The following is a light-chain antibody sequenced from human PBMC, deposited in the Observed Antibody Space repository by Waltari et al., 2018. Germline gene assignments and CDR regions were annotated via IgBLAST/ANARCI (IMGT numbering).Light chain of an antibody. CDR2: DTS. CDR1: QDIRNY. CDR3: QQYNSLPGT. V-gene: IGKV1-33*01. Sequence: DIQMTQSPSSLSASVGDRVTITCQATQDIRNYLNWFQHKPGKAPKLLIYDTSNLETGVSSRFSGSGSGTDFSFTITGLRPEDIATYYCQQYNSLPGTFGGGTKVEI. J-gene: IGKJ4*01.